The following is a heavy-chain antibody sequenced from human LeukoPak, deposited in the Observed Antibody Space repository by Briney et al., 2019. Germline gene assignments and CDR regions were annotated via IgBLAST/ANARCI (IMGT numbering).Heavy chain of an antibody. D-gene: IGHD1-26*01. CDR3: TTDGIWDYFDY. J-gene: IGHJ4*02. V-gene: IGHV3-15*01. CDR1: GFTFSNAW. Sequence: GGSLRLSCAASGFTFSNAWMSWVRHAPGKGLEWVVRIKSKTDGGTTDYAAPVKGRFTISRDDSKNTLYLQMNSLKTEDTAVYYCTTDGIWDYFDYWGQGTLVTVSS. CDR2: IKSKTDGGTT.